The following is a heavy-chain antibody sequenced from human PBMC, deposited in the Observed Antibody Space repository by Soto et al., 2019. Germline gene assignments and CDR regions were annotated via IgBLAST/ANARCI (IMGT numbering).Heavy chain of an antibody. CDR2: ISNDPTNK. D-gene: IGHD1-26*01. V-gene: IGHV3-30-3*01. Sequence: QVHLVESGGGVIQPGRSLRLSCAASGFTFSTYALHWVRRAPGKGLEWVAVISNDPTNKYYADSVSGRFTISRDNSKNTLFLQMNSLRAEDTGLYYCARTIRVGATEIDDWGQGTLVTVSS. CDR1: GFTFSTYA. CDR3: ARTIRVGATEIDD. J-gene: IGHJ4*02.